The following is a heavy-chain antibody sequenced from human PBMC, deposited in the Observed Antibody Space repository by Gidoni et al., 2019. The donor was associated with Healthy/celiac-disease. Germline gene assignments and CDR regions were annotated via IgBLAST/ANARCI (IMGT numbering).Heavy chain of an antibody. Sequence: EVQLVESGGGLVKPGGSLRLSCAASGFTFSRYSMNLVRQAPGKGLEWVSSISSSSSYIYYADSVKGRFTISRDNAKNSLYLQMNSLRAEDTAVYYCAREVAGGFGELLYDYWGQGTLVTVSS. CDR1: GFTFSRYS. CDR2: ISSSSSYI. V-gene: IGHV3-21*01. CDR3: AREVAGGFGELLYDY. D-gene: IGHD3-10*01. J-gene: IGHJ4*02.